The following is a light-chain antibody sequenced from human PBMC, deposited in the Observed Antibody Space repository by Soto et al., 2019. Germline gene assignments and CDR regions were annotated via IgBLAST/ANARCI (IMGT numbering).Light chain of an antibody. CDR3: AAWYDSLNDYV. V-gene: IGLV1-44*01. CDR1: SSNIGSNS. Sequence: QSVLTQPPSASGTPGQRVTISCSGSSSNIGSNSVNWYQQLPGTAPKLLIYSNDRRPSGVPDRFSGSKSGTSASLAISGLQSEYEADYCCAAWYDSLNDYVFGTGTKVSVL. J-gene: IGLJ1*01. CDR2: SND.